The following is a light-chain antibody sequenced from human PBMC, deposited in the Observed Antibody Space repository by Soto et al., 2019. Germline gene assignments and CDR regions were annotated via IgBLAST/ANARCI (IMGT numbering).Light chain of an antibody. V-gene: IGKV3-20*01. CDR3: QQYGRSGT. Sequence: EIVLTQSAGTLSLSPGERATLSCRASQSVSRTYLAWYQQKPVQAPRLLIYATSSRATGIPDRFSGSGSGTDFTITISRLEPEDFAVYYCQQYGRSGTFGQGTKVDIK. CDR1: QSVSRTY. J-gene: IGKJ1*01. CDR2: ATS.